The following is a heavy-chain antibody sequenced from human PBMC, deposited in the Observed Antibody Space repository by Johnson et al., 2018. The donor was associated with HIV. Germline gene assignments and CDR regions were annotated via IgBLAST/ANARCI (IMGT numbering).Heavy chain of an antibody. V-gene: IGHV3-30*18. D-gene: IGHD3-22*01. CDR3: AKPVQYYYDSSGYYSDAFDI. CDR2: ISYDGSNK. CDR1: GFTFSSYG. J-gene: IGHJ3*02. Sequence: VQLVESGGGLVQPGGSLRLSCAASGFTFSSYGMHWVRQAPGKGLEWVAVISYDGSNKYYADSVKGRFTVSSDNSKNTLCLQMNSLRVEDTAVSSCAKPVQYYYDSSGYYSDAFDIWGQGTMVTVSS.